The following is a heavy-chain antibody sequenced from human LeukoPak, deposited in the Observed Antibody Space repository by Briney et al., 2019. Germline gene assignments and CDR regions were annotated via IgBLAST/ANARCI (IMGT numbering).Heavy chain of an antibody. J-gene: IGHJ6*02. Sequence: PSETLSLTCTVSGGSISSGGYYWSWIRQHPGKGLEWIGNIYYSGSTYYNPSLKSRVTISVGTSKNQFSLKLSSVTAADTAVYYCARGEFLYYYGSGSYGMDVWGQGTRSPSP. D-gene: IGHD3-10*01. CDR2: IYYSGST. CDR1: GGSISSGGYY. V-gene: IGHV4-31*03. CDR3: ARGEFLYYYGSGSYGMDV.